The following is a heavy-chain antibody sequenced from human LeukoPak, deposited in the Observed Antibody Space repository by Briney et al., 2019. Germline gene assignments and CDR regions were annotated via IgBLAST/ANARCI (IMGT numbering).Heavy chain of an antibody. J-gene: IGHJ6*03. D-gene: IGHD1-26*01. V-gene: IGHV3-30*02. CDR3: AKDRGDYYYMDV. Sequence: GGSLRLSCVASGFTFSSYGMHWVRQAPGKGLEWVAFIRYDGSNKYYADSVKGRPTISRDNPKNTVYLQMNSLRGEDTAVYYCAKDRGDYYYMDVWGKGTTVTVSS. CDR2: IRYDGSNK. CDR1: GFTFSSYG.